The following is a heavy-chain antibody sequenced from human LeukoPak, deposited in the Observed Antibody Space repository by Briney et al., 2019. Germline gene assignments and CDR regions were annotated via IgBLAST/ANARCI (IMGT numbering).Heavy chain of an antibody. CDR2: IYSTGNT. J-gene: IGHJ4*02. Sequence: SQTLSLTCTVSGGSISSGDRYWSWIRQSPGKGLEWIGYIYSTGNTYYNPSLKSRVIISVDTSKNQFSLELKSVTAADTAVYYCGRDSYSYGYGGFDYWGQGILVTVPS. CDR1: GGSISSGDRY. V-gene: IGHV4-30-4*08. D-gene: IGHD5-18*01. CDR3: GRDSYSYGYGGFDY.